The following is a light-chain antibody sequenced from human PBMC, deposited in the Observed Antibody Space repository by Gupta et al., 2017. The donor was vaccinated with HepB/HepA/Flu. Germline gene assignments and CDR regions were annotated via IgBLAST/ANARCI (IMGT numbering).Light chain of an antibody. J-gene: IGKJ1*01. V-gene: IGKV3-20*01. Sequence: EMVSTQSPGTLSLSPGERATHSCRASQSVSSSYLAWYQQTPGQAPRLLIYGASSRATGIPDRFSGSGSGTDFTLTISRLEPEDVAVYYCQQYGSSPRTFGQGTKVEIK. CDR1: QSVSSSY. CDR3: QQYGSSPRT. CDR2: GAS.